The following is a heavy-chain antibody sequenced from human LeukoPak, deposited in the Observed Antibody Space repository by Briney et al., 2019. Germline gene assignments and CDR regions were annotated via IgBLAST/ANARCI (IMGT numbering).Heavy chain of an antibody. V-gene: IGHV4-30-4*08. CDR1: GGPISSGDYY. J-gene: IGHJ4*02. Sequence: SETLSLTCTVSGGPISSGDYYWSWIRQHPGKGLEWIGYIHYSGSTYYNPSLKSRVTISVDTSKNQFPLKLSSVTAADTAVYFCARGSDCSGGSCYSSFSYYFDYWGQGTLVTVSS. CDR2: IHYSGST. D-gene: IGHD2-15*01. CDR3: ARGSDCSGGSCYSSFSYYFDY.